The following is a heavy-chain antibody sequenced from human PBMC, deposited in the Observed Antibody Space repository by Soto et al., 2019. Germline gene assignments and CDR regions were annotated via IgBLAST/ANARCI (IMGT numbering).Heavy chain of an antibody. CDR2: IRSKAYGGTT. CDR3: TRDQGLWFGELYYFDY. CDR1: GFTFGDYA. J-gene: IGHJ4*02. Sequence: GGSLRLSCTASGFTFGDYAMSWFRQAPGKGLEWVGFIRSKAYGGTTEYAASVKGRFTISRDDSKSIAYLQMNSLKTEDTAVYYCTRDQGLWFGELYYFDYWGQGTLVTVSS. V-gene: IGHV3-49*03. D-gene: IGHD3-10*01.